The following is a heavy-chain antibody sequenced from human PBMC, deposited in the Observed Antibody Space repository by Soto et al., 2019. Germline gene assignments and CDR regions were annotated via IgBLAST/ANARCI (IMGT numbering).Heavy chain of an antibody. CDR2: IWYDGSNK. Sequence: GGSLRLSCAASGFTFSSYGMHWVRQAPGKGLEWVAVIWYDGSNKYYADSVKGRFTISRDNSKNTLYLQMNSLRAEDTAVYYCARSPPLRFLEWLDYYFDYWGQGTLVTVSS. J-gene: IGHJ4*02. D-gene: IGHD3-3*01. V-gene: IGHV3-33*01. CDR3: ARSPPLRFLEWLDYYFDY. CDR1: GFTFSSYG.